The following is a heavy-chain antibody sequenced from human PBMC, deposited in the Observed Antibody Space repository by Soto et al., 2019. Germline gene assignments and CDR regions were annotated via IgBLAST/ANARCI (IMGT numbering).Heavy chain of an antibody. J-gene: IGHJ5*02. CDR2: IYSGGRT. CDR1: GFTVSSDY. V-gene: IGHV3-66*04. CDR3: ARHDWFDP. Sequence: GGSLRLSCAASGFTVSSDYMSWVRQAPGKGLEWVSVIYSGGRTYYADSVKGRFTISRDTSKNTLFLQMNSLRVEVTAVYYCARHDWFDPWGQGTLVTVSS.